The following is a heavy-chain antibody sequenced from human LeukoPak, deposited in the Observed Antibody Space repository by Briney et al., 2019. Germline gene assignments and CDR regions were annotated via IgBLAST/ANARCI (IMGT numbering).Heavy chain of an antibody. CDR3: AKRGIVIRAVIIVGFHKEAYSFDY. J-gene: IGHJ4*02. D-gene: IGHD3-10*01. CDR1: GITLSNYG. Sequence: GGSLRLSCAVSGITLSNYGMSWVRQAPGKGLEWVAGISDSGGSTNYADSVKGRFPISRDNPKNTLYLQMNGLRAEDTAVYFCAKRGIVIRAVIIVGFHKEAYSFDYWGQGALVTVSS. CDR2: ISDSGGST. V-gene: IGHV3-23*01.